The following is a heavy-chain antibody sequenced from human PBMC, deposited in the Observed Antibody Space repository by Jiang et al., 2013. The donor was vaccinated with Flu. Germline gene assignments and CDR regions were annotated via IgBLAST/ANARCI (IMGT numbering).Heavy chain of an antibody. CDR1: GYTFTSYG. V-gene: IGHV1-18*04. Sequence: SGYTFTSYGISWVRQAPGQGLEWMGWISAYNGNTNYAQKLQGRVTMTTDTSTSTAYMELRSLRSDDTAVYYCARIYYYDSSGYPNDYWGQGTLVTVSS. J-gene: IGHJ4*02. CDR2: ISAYNGNT. D-gene: IGHD3-22*01. CDR3: ARIYYYDSSGYPNDY.